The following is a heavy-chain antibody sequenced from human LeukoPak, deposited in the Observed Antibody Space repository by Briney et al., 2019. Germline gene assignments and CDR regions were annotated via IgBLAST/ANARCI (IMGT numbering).Heavy chain of an antibody. D-gene: IGHD4-11*01. CDR2: IYHTGST. Sequence: PSETQSLTCTVSGYSISSGYYWGWIRQPPGKGLEWIGSIYHTGSTYYNPSLKSRVTISVDTSKNQFSLKLSSVTAADTAVYYCARAPIQYHFDYWGQGTLVTVSS. CDR1: GYSISSGYY. V-gene: IGHV4-38-2*02. J-gene: IGHJ4*02. CDR3: ARAPIQYHFDY.